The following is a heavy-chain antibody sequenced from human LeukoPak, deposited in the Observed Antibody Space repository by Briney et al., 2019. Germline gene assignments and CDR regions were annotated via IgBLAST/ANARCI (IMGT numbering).Heavy chain of an antibody. Sequence: ASVKVSCKASGYTFTSYGISWVRQAPGQGLEWMGWISAYNGNTNYAQKLQGRVTMTTDTSTSTAYMELRSLRSDDTAVYYCARTFCSGGNCYHFDSWGQGILVTVSS. V-gene: IGHV1-18*01. D-gene: IGHD2-15*01. J-gene: IGHJ4*02. CDR1: GYTFTSYG. CDR2: ISAYNGNT. CDR3: ARTFCSGGNCYHFDS.